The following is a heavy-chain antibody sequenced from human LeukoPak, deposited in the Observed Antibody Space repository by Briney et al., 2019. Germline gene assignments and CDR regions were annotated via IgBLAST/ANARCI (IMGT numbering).Heavy chain of an antibody. CDR1: GGSFSGYY. CDR2: INHSGST. CDR3: ARVVRGYCSSTSCSGYYYYYGMDV. V-gene: IGHV4-34*01. D-gene: IGHD2-2*01. J-gene: IGHJ6*02. Sequence: SETLSLTCAVYGGSFSGYYWSWIRQPPGKGLEWIGEINHSGSTNYNPSLKSRVTISVDTSKNQFSLKLSSVTAADTAVYYCARVVRGYCSSTSCSGYYYYYGMDVWGQGTTVTVFS.